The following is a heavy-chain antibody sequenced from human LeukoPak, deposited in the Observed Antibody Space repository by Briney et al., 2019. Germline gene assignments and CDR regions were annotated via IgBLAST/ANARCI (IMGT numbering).Heavy chain of an antibody. J-gene: IGHJ2*01. CDR1: GFTFSSYA. CDR3: AKGYCSSSSCYWYFDL. D-gene: IGHD2-2*01. V-gene: IGHV3-23*01. Sequence: GGSLRLSCAASGFTFSSYAMIWVRQAPGKGLEWVSAISGSGGSTYYADSVKGRFTISRDNSKNTLYLQMNSLRAEDTAVYYCAKGYCSSSSCYWYFDLWGRGTLVTVS. CDR2: ISGSGGST.